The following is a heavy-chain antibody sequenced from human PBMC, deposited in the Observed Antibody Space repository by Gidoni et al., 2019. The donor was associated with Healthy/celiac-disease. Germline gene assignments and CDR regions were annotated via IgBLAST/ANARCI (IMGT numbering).Heavy chain of an antibody. Sequence: EAQRVKLGGGLVQRGRSRSLSCAAPGSAFDDNAMHWVRPAPGKGLEWVSCISWSSGGIAYADSVKGRFTISRDNTKNSLYLQMNSLRAEDTAFYYCAKDGGLGTNHYYYYMEVWGKGTTVTVSS. J-gene: IGHJ6*03. CDR3: AKDGGLGTNHYYYYMEV. V-gene: IGHV3-9*01. CDR1: GSAFDDNA. D-gene: IGHD1-7*01. CDR2: ISWSSGGI.